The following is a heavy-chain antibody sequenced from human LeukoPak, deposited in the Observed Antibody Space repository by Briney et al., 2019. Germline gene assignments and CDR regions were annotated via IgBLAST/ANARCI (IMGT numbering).Heavy chain of an antibody. Sequence: GGSLRLSCAASGFIFSSYTMTWVRQAPGKGLEWISAINYNGGDTSYADSVKGRFSISRENSKNTLYLQMNSLRAEDTAVYYCAKGGSSTYLFENWGQGTLVTVSS. D-gene: IGHD6-6*01. CDR3: AKGGSSTYLFEN. V-gene: IGHV3-23*01. CDR1: GFIFSSYT. J-gene: IGHJ4*02. CDR2: INYNGGDT.